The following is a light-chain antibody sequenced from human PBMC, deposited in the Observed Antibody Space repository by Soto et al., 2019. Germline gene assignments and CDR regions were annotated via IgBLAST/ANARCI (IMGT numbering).Light chain of an antibody. Sequence: EFVLTQSPATLSLSPGERAILSCRASQSVDGSLAWYQQKPGQAPRLLIYDISTRAAAIPARFSGSGSGTDFTLTVSSLEPEDFALYYCQQRSNRITFGQGTRLEIK. CDR3: QQRSNRIT. CDR1: QSVDGS. CDR2: DIS. J-gene: IGKJ5*01. V-gene: IGKV3-11*01.